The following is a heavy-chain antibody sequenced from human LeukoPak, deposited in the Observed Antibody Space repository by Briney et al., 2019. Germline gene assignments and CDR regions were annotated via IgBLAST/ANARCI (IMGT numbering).Heavy chain of an antibody. CDR2: IYPGDSDT. V-gene: IGHV5-51*01. CDR3: ARVKGIVGATTKGGWFDP. Sequence: GESLQISCKVSGYTFTNYWIAWVRQMPGKGLEWMGIIYPGDSDTKYSPSFQGQVTISADKSISTAYLQWSSLKASDTAMYYCARVKGIVGATTKGGWFDPWGQGTLVTVSS. CDR1: GYTFTNYW. J-gene: IGHJ5*02. D-gene: IGHD1-26*01.